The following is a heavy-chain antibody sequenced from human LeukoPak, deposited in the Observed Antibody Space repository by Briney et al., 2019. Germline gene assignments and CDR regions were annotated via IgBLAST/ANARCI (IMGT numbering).Heavy chain of an antibody. CDR2: IYSNGIT. CDR1: GGSIFGHY. V-gene: IGHV4-4*08. D-gene: IGHD3-22*01. Sequence: SETLSLTCTVSGGSIFGHYFNWIRQAPGKGLEWIGYIYSNGITSYNPSPRSRGTMSIATSRSQFSLRLTSVTAADTAIHYCARRAYYDTSGYSPASGYFDLWGRGTLVTVSS. J-gene: IGHJ2*01. CDR3: ARRAYYDTSGYSPASGYFDL.